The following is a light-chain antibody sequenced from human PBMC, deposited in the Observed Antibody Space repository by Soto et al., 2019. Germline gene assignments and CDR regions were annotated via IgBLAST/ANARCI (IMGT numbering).Light chain of an antibody. Sequence: QSALTQPPSASGSPGQSVTISCTGTSSDVGKYDYVSWFQHHPGKAPKLIIYEGSKRPSGVPDRFSGSKSGSTASLTVSGRQTEDEADYYCNSYVAGRKVFGTGTKLTVL. CDR3: NSYVAGRKV. V-gene: IGLV2-8*01. CDR2: EGS. J-gene: IGLJ1*01. CDR1: SSDVGKYDY.